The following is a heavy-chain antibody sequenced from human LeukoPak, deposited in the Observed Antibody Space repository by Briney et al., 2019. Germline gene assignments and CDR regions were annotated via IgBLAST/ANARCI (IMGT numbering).Heavy chain of an antibody. CDR1: GYTFTSYY. J-gene: IGHJ5*02. Sequence: ASVKVSCKASGYTFTSYYMHWVRQAPGQGLEWMGIINPSGGSTSYAKKFQGRLTMTRDKSTSTVYMELSSPRSEDTAVYYCARDSSLSTVTTLSVWFDPWGQGTLVTVSP. D-gene: IGHD4-17*01. CDR3: ARDSSLSTVTTLSVWFDP. V-gene: IGHV1-46*01. CDR2: INPSGGST.